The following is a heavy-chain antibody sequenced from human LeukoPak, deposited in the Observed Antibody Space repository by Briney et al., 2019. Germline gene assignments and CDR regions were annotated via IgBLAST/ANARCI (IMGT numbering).Heavy chain of an antibody. CDR1: GFTFSSYA. CDR3: ARGGSSWYYFDY. CDR2: ISGSGGST. V-gene: IGHV3-23*01. D-gene: IGHD6-13*01. Sequence: PGGSLRLSCEASGFTFSSYAMSWVRQAPGKGLEWVSTISGSGGSTYYADSVKGRFTISRDNAKNSLYLQMNSLRAEDTAVYYCARGGSSWYYFDYWGQGTLVTVSS. J-gene: IGHJ4*02.